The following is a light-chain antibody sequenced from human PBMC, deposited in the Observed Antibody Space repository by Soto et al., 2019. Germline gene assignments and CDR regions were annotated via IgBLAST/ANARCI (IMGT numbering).Light chain of an antibody. CDR1: QSVSSN. CDR2: GAS. V-gene: IGKV3-15*01. J-gene: IGKJ2*01. CDR3: QQYNNWPYT. Sequence: EIVMTQSPATLSVSPGERATLSCRASQSVSSNLAWYQQKPGQAPRLLIYGASTRATGIPARFSGSGSGTEFTITISSLQSEDFAVYYCQQYNNWPYTFGQGXXLXXK.